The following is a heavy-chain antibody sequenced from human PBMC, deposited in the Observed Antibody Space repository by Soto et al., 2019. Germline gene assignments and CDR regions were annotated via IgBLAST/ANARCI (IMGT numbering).Heavy chain of an antibody. Sequence: SETLSLTCSVSGGSISGSYWSWIRQSPGKGLEWLGYVYYTGSTNYSPSLRSRVSISVDTSKDEFSLRLSSVTAADTAVYFCARSVAVPGAHIDYWGQGTQVTVSS. J-gene: IGHJ4*02. D-gene: IGHD6-19*01. CDR1: GGSISGSY. CDR2: VYYTGST. CDR3: ARSVAVPGAHIDY. V-gene: IGHV4-59*01.